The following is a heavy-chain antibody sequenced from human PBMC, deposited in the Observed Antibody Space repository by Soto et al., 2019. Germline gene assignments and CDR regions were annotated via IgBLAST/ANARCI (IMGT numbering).Heavy chain of an antibody. CDR1: GFTFSDYY. CDR3: ARDSNVYDSRDQLGHAFDI. Sequence: GGSLRLSCAASGFTFSDYYMSWIRQAPGKGLEWVSYISSSSSYTNYADSVKGRFTISRDNAKNSLYLQMNSLRAEDTAVYYCARDSNVYDSRDQLGHAFDICGQGTLVTVAS. CDR2: ISSSSSYT. J-gene: IGHJ3*02. D-gene: IGHD3-22*01. V-gene: IGHV3-11*05.